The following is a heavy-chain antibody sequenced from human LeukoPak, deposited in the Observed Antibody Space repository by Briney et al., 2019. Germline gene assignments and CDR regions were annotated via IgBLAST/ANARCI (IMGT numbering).Heavy chain of an antibody. CDR2: IDDRVSSI. CDR3: VRGGTGNGNYFDF. V-gene: IGHV3-48*01. CDR1: GFSFSSYS. J-gene: IGHJ4*02. Sequence: GGSLRLSCAASGFSFSSYSMNWVRQAPGNGLEWLSYIDDRVSSIKYADSVKGRLTISRDNAKNSLCLQMNGLRGEDTAVYYCVRGGTGNGNYFDFWGQGTLVTVSS. D-gene: IGHD1-1*01.